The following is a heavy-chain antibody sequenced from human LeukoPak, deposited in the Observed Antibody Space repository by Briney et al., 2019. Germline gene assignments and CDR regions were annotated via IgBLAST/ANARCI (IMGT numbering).Heavy chain of an antibody. J-gene: IGHJ4*02. CDR2: IIPIFGTT. Sequence: GASVTVSFKASGGTFNSYAISWVRQAPGQGLEWMGGIIPIFGTTNYARKFRGRVTLTADKSTRTAYMELSGLRSDDTAVYFCARGRSHYDSTDYHETGFDYWGQGTLVTVSS. CDR1: GGTFNSYA. CDR3: ARGRSHYDSTDYHETGFDY. D-gene: IGHD3-22*01. V-gene: IGHV1-69*06.